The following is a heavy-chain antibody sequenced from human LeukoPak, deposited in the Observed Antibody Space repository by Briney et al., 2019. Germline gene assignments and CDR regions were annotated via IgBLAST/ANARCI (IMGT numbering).Heavy chain of an antibody. V-gene: IGHV1-2*02. D-gene: IGHD1-26*01. CDR1: GYTFTDHY. J-gene: IGHJ4*02. CDR2: INPNNGGT. CDR3: ARGIVGAHQLIAY. Sequence: ASVKVSCKASGYTFTDHYMHWVRQAPGQGLEWMGWINPNNGGTNFAQKFQGRVTMTRDTSISTAYMELSSLTPDDTAVYYCARGIVGAHQLIAYWGQGTLVTVSS.